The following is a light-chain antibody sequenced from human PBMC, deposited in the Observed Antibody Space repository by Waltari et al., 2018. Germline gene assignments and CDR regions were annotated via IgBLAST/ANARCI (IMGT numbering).Light chain of an antibody. CDR2: KDT. V-gene: IGLV3-25*03. Sequence: LPNKYAYWYQQKPGQAPVVGIYKDTQRPSGIPARFSGSTAGTTVTLTISGVQAEDEADYYCQSADTSGNYVFGPGTKVTVV. J-gene: IGLJ1*01. CDR3: QSADTSGNYV. CDR1: LPNKY.